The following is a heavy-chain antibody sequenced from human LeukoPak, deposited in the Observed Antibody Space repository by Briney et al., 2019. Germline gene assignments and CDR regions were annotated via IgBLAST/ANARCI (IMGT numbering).Heavy chain of an antibody. CDR3: ANTRGAAGIARDYFDY. Sequence: PGGSLRLSRAASLFTFSLYAMIWVRQAPGKGLEWVSGISGRGYSTYYADSLKGRFTISRDLSKNTLYLQMSSLRAEDTAVYYCANTRGAAGIARDYFDYWGQGTLVTVSS. D-gene: IGHD6-13*01. V-gene: IGHV3-23*01. CDR2: ISGRGYST. CDR1: LFTFSLYA. J-gene: IGHJ4*02.